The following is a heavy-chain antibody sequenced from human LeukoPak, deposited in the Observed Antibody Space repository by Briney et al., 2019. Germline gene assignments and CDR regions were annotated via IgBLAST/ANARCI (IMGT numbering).Heavy chain of an antibody. J-gene: IGHJ4*02. V-gene: IGHV3-23*01. CDR1: GFTFSSYA. CDR3: ATVEYYDILIGPHYFDY. Sequence: GGSLRLSCAASGFTFSSYAMSWVRQAPGKGLEWVSAISGSGGSTYYADSVKGRFTISRDNSKNTLYLQMNSLRAEDTAVYYCATVEYYDILIGPHYFDYWGQGTLVTVSS. D-gene: IGHD3-9*01. CDR2: ISGSGGST.